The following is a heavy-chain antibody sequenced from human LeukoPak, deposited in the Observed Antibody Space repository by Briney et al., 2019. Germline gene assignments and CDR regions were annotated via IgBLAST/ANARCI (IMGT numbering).Heavy chain of an antibody. CDR2: IYTSGST. D-gene: IGHD2-15*01. J-gene: IGHJ4*02. Sequence: SETLSLTCTVSGGSISSYYWSWIRQPAGKGLEWIGRIYTSGSTNYNPSLKSRVTMSVDTSKNQFSLQLNSVTPEDTAVYYCARDRRGDIDLDYWGQGTLVTVSS. V-gene: IGHV4-4*07. CDR3: ARDRRGDIDLDY. CDR1: GGSISSYY.